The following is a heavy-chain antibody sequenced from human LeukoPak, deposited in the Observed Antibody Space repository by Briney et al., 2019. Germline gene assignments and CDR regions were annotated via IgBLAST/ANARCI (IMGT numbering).Heavy chain of an antibody. V-gene: IGHV3-53*01. CDR2: IYSGGST. CDR3: ARMDGSGRDDYYYYYYMDV. CDR1: GFTVSSNY. J-gene: IGHJ6*03. D-gene: IGHD3-10*01. Sequence: GGSLRLSCAASGFTVSSNYMSWVRQAPGKGLEWVSVIYSGGSTYYADSVKGRFTISRDNSKNTLYLQMNSLRAEDTAVYYCARMDGSGRDDYYYYYYMDVWGKGTTVTISS.